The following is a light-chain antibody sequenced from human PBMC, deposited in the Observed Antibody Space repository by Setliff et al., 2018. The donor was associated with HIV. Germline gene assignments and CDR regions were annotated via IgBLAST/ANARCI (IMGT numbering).Light chain of an antibody. V-gene: IGLV2-18*02. Sequence: QSVLTQPPSVSGSPGQSVTISCTGTSSDVGSYNHVSWYQQPPGTVPKLMIYEVSNRPSGVPDRFSGSKSGNTASLTISGFQADDEADYYCSSYTSSSTYVFGTGTKV. CDR1: SSDVGSYNH. CDR2: EVS. CDR3: SSYTSSSTYV. J-gene: IGLJ1*01.